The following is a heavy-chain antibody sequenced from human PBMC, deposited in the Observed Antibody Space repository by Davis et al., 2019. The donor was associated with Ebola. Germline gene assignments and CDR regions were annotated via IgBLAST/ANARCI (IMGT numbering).Heavy chain of an antibody. J-gene: IGHJ3*02. V-gene: IGHV5-51*01. D-gene: IGHD5-12*01. CDR1: GYSFTSYW. CDR2: IYPGDSDT. CDR3: ARLDLSSGYDLLGAFDI. Sequence: GESLKISCKGSGYSFTSYWIGWVRQMPGKGLEWMGIIYPGDSDTRYSPSFQGQVTISADKSISTAYLQWSSLKASDTAMYYCARLDLSSGYDLLGAFDIWGQGTMVTVSS.